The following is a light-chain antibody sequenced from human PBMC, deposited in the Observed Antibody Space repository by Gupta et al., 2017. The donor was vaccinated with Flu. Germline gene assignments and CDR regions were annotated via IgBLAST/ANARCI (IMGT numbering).Light chain of an antibody. J-gene: IGKJ1*01. Sequence: DIQMTQSPSSLSASVGDRVTITCRASQGISNYLAWYQQKPGKVPKLLLYAASTLQSGVPSRFRGSGSGTDFTLTISSLQPEDVATYFCQKYNSAPWTFGQGTKVEIE. CDR2: AAS. V-gene: IGKV1-27*01. CDR1: QGISNY. CDR3: QKYNSAPWT.